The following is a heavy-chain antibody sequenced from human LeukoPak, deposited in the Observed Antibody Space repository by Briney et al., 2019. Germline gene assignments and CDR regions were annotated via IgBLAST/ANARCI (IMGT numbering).Heavy chain of an antibody. J-gene: IGHJ4*02. CDR2: IYYSGST. V-gene: IGHV4-31*03. CDR3: ARADNRNYDFWSFDY. D-gene: IGHD3-3*01. Sequence: SQTLSLTCTVSGGSISSGVYYWSWIRQHPGKGLEWIGYIYYSGSTYYNPSLKSRVTISVDTSKNQFSLKLSSVTAADTAVYYCARADNRNYDFWSFDYWGQGTLVTVSS. CDR1: GGSISSGVYY.